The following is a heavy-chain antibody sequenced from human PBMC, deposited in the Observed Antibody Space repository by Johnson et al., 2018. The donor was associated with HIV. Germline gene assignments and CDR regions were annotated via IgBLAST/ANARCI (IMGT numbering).Heavy chain of an antibody. Sequence: QVQLVESGGGVVQPGGSLRLSCAASGFTFSSYGMHWVRQAPGKGLEWVAFIRYDGSNKYYADSVKGRFTISRDNSKNTLYLQMNSLRVEDTAVYYCARGGHCGGECAGAKQAFDIWGQGTMVTVSS. CDR3: ARGGHCGGECAGAKQAFDI. J-gene: IGHJ3*02. CDR1: GFTFSSYG. CDR2: IRYDGSNK. D-gene: IGHD2-21*01. V-gene: IGHV3-30*02.